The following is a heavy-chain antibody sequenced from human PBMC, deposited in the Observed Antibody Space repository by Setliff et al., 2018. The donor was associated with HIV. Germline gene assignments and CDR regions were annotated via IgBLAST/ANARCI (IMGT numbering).Heavy chain of an antibody. CDR3: ARRGWNGYKSFED. CDR2: INHSGST. CDR1: GGSFSDYS. V-gene: IGHV4-34*01. D-gene: IGHD1-1*01. J-gene: IGHJ4*02. Sequence: PSETLSLTCAVYGGSFSDYSWNWIRQPPGKGLEWIGEINHSGSTNCNPSLQSRVTISVDTSKKQVSLNVRSVTAADTAVYYCARRGWNGYKSFEDWGQGTQVTVPQ.